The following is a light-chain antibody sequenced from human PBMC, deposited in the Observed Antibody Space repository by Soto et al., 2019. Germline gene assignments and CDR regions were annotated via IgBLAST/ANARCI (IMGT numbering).Light chain of an antibody. V-gene: IGKV3-20*01. CDR2: GAS. CDR1: QSVSSS. J-gene: IGKJ1*01. CDR3: QQYGSSPTT. Sequence: EIVLTQSPATLSLSPGERATLSCRASQSVSSSLAWYQQKPGQAPRRLIFGASFRATGIPDRFSGSGSGTDFTLTISRLEPEDFAVYYCQQYGSSPTTFGQGTKVDIK.